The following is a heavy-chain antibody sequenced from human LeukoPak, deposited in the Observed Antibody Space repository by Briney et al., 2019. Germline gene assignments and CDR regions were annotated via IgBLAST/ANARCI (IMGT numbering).Heavy chain of an antibody. CDR1: GYTFTSYD. Sequence: ASVKVSCKASGYTFTSYDINWVRQATGQGLEWMGWMNPNSGNTGYAQKFQGRVTMTEDTSTDTAYMELSSLRSEDTAVYYCATVVGATFLAFDIWGQGTMVTVSS. CDR3: ATVVGATFLAFDI. D-gene: IGHD1-26*01. CDR2: MNPNSGNT. V-gene: IGHV1-8*01. J-gene: IGHJ3*02.